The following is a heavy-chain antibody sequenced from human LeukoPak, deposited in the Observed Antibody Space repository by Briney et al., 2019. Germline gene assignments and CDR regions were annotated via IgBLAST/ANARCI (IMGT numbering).Heavy chain of an antibody. J-gene: IGHJ5*02. CDR3: ARVRMYSGSYCWFDP. V-gene: IGHV4-4*08. D-gene: IGHD1-26*01. Sequence: SETLSLTCTVSGGSISSYYWSWIRQSPGKGLEWIGRIYTSGSTNYNPSLKSRVTISVDTSKNQFSLKLSSVTAADTAVYYCARVRMYSGSYCWFDPWGQGTLVTVSS. CDR2: IYTSGST. CDR1: GGSISSYY.